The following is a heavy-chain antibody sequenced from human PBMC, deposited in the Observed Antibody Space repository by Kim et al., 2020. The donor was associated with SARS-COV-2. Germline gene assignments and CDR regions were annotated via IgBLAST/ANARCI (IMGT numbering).Heavy chain of an antibody. J-gene: IGHJ6*02. CDR1: GFTFSSYS. D-gene: IGHD3-10*01. CDR3: ASLLRGIGLWFWELSGGMDV. V-gene: IGHV3-48*02. CDR2: ISTGSTTK. Sequence: GGSLRLSCAASGFTFSSYSMNWVRQAPGKGLEWLSYISTGSTTKYYADSVKGRFTISRDNAKNSLYLQMNSLRDEDTAVYYCASLLRGIGLWFWELSGGMDVWGHGATVTVSS.